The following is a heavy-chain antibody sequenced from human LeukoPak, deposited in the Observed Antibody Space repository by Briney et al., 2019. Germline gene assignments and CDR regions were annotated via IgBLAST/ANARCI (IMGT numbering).Heavy chain of an antibody. V-gene: IGHV3-43*02. CDR2: IRADGATT. D-gene: IGHD1-26*01. Sequence: PGGSLRLSCAASGFTFCDYDMHWVRQAPGKGLEWVSLIRADGATTRYTDSVKGRFTISRDNSKDSLYLQMNSLRTEDTALYYCARDNTGSYEYWGQGTLVTVSP. CDR1: GFTFCDYD. CDR3: ARDNTGSYEY. J-gene: IGHJ4*02.